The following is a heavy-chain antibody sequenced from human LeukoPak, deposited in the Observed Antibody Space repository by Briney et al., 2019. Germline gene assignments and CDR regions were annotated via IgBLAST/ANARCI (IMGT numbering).Heavy chain of an antibody. J-gene: IGHJ4*02. Sequence: SETLSLTCTVSGYSISNGYYWGWIRQPPGKGLVWIGSIYHSGSTYYNPSLKSRGTISVDTSKNQVPLQLSSVTAADTALYYCARVRYGDLGGEDYWGQGTLVTVSS. CDR1: GYSISNGYY. D-gene: IGHD4-17*01. CDR3: ARVRYGDLGGEDY. V-gene: IGHV4-38-2*02. CDR2: IYHSGST.